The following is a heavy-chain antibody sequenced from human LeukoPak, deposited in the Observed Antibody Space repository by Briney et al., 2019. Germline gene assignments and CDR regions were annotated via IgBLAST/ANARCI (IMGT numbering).Heavy chain of an antibody. V-gene: IGHV3-23*01. CDR2: ISDSGVST. Sequence: GGSLRLSCVGSGFTFSSYARSWVRQAPGKRLEWVSAISDSGVSTYYADSLRGRFAISRDNSKNTPYLQMNSLRAEDTALYYCAKDLIEGYSGYGHFDYWGQGTLVTVSS. CDR3: AKDLIEGYSGYGHFDY. J-gene: IGHJ4*02. D-gene: IGHD5-12*01. CDR1: GFTFSSYA.